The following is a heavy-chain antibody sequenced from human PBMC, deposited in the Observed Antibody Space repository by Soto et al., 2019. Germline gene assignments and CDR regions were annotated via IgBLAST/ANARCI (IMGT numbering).Heavy chain of an antibody. CDR3: AKDGGRDSSGYYLYYFDY. CDR2: ISYDGSNK. D-gene: IGHD3-22*01. J-gene: IGHJ4*02. Sequence: QVQLVESGGGVVQPGRSLRLSCAASGFTFSSYGMHWVRQAPGKGLEWVAVISYDGSNKYYADSVKGRFTISRDNSKNPXSLQMNSLRAEDTAVYYCAKDGGRDSSGYYLYYFDYWGQGTLVTVSS. CDR1: GFTFSSYG. V-gene: IGHV3-30*18.